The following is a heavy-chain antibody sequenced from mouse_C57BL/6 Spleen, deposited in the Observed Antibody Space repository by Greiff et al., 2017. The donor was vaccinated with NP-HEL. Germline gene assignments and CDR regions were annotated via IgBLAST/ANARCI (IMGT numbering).Heavy chain of an antibody. Sequence: VQLVESGPGLVQPSQSLSITCTVSGFSLTSYGVHWVRQSPGKGLEWLGVIWRGGSTDYNAAFMSRLSITKDNSKSQVFFKMNRLQADDTAIYYCAKNYYGSPLYFDYWGQGTTLTVSS. D-gene: IGHD1-1*01. CDR2: IWRGGST. V-gene: IGHV2-5*01. CDR3: AKNYYGSPLYFDY. CDR1: GFSLTSYG. J-gene: IGHJ2*01.